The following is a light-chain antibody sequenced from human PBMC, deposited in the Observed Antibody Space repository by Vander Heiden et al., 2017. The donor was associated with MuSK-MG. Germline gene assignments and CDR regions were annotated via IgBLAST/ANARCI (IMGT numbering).Light chain of an antibody. CDR2: DVS. V-gene: IGLV2-14*01. Sequence: QSALTQPASVSGSPGQSLTISCTGTSSVVGGYNYVSWYQQPPGKAPKLMIYDVSNRPSGVSNRFSGSKSGNTASLTISGLQAEDEADYYCSSYTSSSTLVFGGGTKLTVL. CDR3: SSYTSSSTLV. J-gene: IGLJ2*01. CDR1: SSVVGGYNY.